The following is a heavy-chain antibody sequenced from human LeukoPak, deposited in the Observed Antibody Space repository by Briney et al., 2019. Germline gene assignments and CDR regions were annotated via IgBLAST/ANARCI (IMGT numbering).Heavy chain of an antibody. CDR1: GFSFSSYT. Sequence: GGSLRLSCAASGFSFSSYTMTWVRQAPGKGLEWVSAITGGGDSTYYTDSVKGRFTISRDNCQNTLYLQMNSLRAEDTAVYYCAKGISYNFGNWGSAEFDYWGQGTQVTVSS. CDR3: AKGISYNFGNWGSAEFDY. D-gene: IGHD7-27*01. J-gene: IGHJ4*02. CDR2: ITGGGDST. V-gene: IGHV3-23*01.